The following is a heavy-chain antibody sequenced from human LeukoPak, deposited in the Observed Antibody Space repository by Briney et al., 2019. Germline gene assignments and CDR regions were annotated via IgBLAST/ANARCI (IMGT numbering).Heavy chain of an antibody. CDR1: GYTFTGYY. CDR3: ARGDKWELLYYFDY. V-gene: IGHV1-2*02. J-gene: IGHJ4*02. D-gene: IGHD1-26*01. CDR2: INPNSGGT. Sequence: ASVKVSCKASGYTFTGYYMHWVRQAPGQGLGWMGWINPNSGGTNYAQKFQGRVTMTRDTSISTAYMELSRLRSADTAVYYCARGDKWELLYYFDYWGQGTLVTVSS.